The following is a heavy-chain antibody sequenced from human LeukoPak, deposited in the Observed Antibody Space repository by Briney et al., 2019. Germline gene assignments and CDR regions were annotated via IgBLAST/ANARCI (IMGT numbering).Heavy chain of an antibody. V-gene: IGHV3-21*01. Sequence: GGSLRLSCAASGFTFSSYSMNWVRQAPGKGLEWVSSITRSSIYIYYADSVKGRFTISRDNAKNSLYLQMNSLRAEDTAVYYCARVRYDGSGYYSIYDYWGQGTLVTVSS. J-gene: IGHJ4*02. CDR1: GFTFSSYS. CDR3: ARVRYDGSGYYSIYDY. CDR2: ITRSSIYI. D-gene: IGHD3-22*01.